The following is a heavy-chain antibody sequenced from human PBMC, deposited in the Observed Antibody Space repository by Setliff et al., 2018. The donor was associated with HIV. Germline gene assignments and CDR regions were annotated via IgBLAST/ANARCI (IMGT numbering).Heavy chain of an antibody. CDR3: ARVRLRVPPSIFDY. Sequence: SETLSLTCAVYGAPFNGYYWAWIRQSPAKGLEWIGEIYHSGIVNYNPSLQSRVTTSTDTSKNQFSLRLNSVTVADTAVYYCARVRLRVPPSIFDYWGMGSLVTVSS. CDR2: IYHSGIV. V-gene: IGHV4-34*01. J-gene: IGHJ4*02. CDR1: GAPFNGYY. D-gene: IGHD2-2*01.